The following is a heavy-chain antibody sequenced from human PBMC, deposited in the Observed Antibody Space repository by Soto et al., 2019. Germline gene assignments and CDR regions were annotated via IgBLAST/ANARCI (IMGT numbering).Heavy chain of an antibody. V-gene: IGHV3-74*01. D-gene: IGHD6-19*01. CDR1: GFALSSSW. CDR2: INFDGSTT. Sequence: EVQLVESGGGLVQPGGSLRLSCAGSGFALSSSWMHWVRQDPGKGLVWVSRINFDGSTTDYADSVKGRFTISRDNAKNTLYLEMNRLRVDDTAVYHFARGPRGWYGFDYWGQGTLVTVSS. J-gene: IGHJ4*02. CDR3: ARGPRGWYGFDY.